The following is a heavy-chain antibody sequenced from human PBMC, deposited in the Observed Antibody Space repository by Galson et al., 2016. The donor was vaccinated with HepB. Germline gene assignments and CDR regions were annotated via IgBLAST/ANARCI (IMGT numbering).Heavy chain of an antibody. V-gene: IGHV3-13*01. D-gene: IGHD3/OR15-3a*01. Sequence: SLRLSCAASGFTFSNYDMHWVRQVTGRGLEWISAVGTTGDTHYPDSVKGRFTIPRGNAKNSFYLQMDSLRAGDTAVYYCARGSPYWTGYYFFDSWGQGALVTVSS. CDR3: ARGSPYWTGYYFFDS. CDR2: VGTTGDT. J-gene: IGHJ4*02. CDR1: GFTFSNYD.